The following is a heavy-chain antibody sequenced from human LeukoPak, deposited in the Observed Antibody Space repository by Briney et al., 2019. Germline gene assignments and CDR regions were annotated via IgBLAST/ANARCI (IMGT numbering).Heavy chain of an antibody. CDR2: INPSGGST. CDR3: ARAASSSWITEYFQH. J-gene: IGHJ1*01. CDR1: GYTFTSYY. Sequence: ASVKVSCKASGYTFTSYYMHWVRQAPGQGREWMGIINPSGGSTSYAQKFQGRVTMTRDTSTSTVYMELSSLRSEDTAVYYCARAASSSWITEYFQHWGQGTLVTVSS. D-gene: IGHD6-13*01. V-gene: IGHV1-46*01.